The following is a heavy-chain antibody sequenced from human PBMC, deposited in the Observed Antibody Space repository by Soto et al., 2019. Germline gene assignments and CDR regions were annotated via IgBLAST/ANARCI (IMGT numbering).Heavy chain of an antibody. D-gene: IGHD3-10*01. Sequence: ASVKVSWKASGYTFTSYGISWVRQATGQGLEWMGWISAYNGNTNYAQKLQGRVTMTTDTSTSTAYMELRSLRSDDTAVYYCASQRHYSNWFDPWGQGTLVTVSS. CDR1: GYTFTSYG. CDR3: ASQRHYSNWFDP. CDR2: ISAYNGNT. J-gene: IGHJ5*02. V-gene: IGHV1-18*01.